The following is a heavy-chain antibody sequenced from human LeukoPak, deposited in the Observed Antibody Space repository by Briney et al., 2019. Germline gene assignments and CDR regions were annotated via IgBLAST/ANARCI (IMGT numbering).Heavy chain of an antibody. V-gene: IGHV3-23*01. J-gene: IGHJ3*02. Sequence: GGSLRLSCAASKFAFSSYAMSWVRQAPGKGLEWVSXISGGGGNTYYADSVKGRFTISRDNSKNTLYLQMNSLRAEDTAVYYCGKNRYSGSLSPFDIWGQGTMVTVSS. D-gene: IGHD1-26*01. CDR1: KFAFSSYA. CDR2: ISGGGGNT. CDR3: GKNRYSGSLSPFDI.